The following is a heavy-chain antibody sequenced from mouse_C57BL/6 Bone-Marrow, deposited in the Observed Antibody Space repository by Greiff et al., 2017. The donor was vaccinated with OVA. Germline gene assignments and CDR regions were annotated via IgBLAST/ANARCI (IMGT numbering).Heavy chain of an antibody. V-gene: IGHV1-50*01. CDR1: GYTFTSYW. CDR3: ARGRAY. Sequence: QVQLQQPGAELVKPGASVKLSCKASGYTFTSYWMQWVKQRPGQGLEWIGEIDPSDSYTNYNQKFKGKATLTVDTSSSTAYMQRSSLTSEDSAVYYCARGRAYWGQGTLVTVSA. CDR2: IDPSDSYT. J-gene: IGHJ3*01.